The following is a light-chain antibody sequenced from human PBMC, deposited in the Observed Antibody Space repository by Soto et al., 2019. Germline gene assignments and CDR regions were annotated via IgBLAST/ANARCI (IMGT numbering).Light chain of an antibody. J-gene: IGLJ3*02. CDR2: NNN. CDR3: ATWDDSLNARGV. V-gene: IGLV1-44*01. CDR1: RSNIGNNA. Sequence: QLVLIQPPSASGTPGQRVTISCSGSRSNIGNNAVTWYQQFPGTAPKLLIYNNNQRPSGVPDRFSGSKSGTSASLAISGLQSEDEADYYCATWDDSLNARGVFGGGTKLTVL.